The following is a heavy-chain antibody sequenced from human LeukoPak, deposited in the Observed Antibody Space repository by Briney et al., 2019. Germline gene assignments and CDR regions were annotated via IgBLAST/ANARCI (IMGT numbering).Heavy chain of an antibody. J-gene: IGHJ3*02. CDR1: GYSFTSYW. CDR3: ARLLVIMDNDAFDI. V-gene: IGHV5-51*01. D-gene: IGHD3-9*01. CDR2: IYPGDSET. Sequence: GESLKISCKGSGYSFTSYWIGLVRHMPGKGLEWMGIIYPGDSETRYSPSFQGQAPISADKSISTAYLQWSSLKASDTAMYYCARLLVIMDNDAFDIWGQGTMVTVSS.